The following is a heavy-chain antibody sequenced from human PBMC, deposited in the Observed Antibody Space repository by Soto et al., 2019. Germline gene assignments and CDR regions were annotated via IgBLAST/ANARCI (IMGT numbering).Heavy chain of an antibody. CDR1: GFTFSGSA. J-gene: IGHJ4*02. D-gene: IGHD2-2*01. Sequence: EVQLVESGGGLVQPGGSLKLSCAASGFTFSGSAMHWVRQASGKGLEWVGRIRSKANSYATAYAASVKGRFTISRDDSKNTAYLKMNSLKTEDTAVYYCTSPGSYQLLFDYGGQGPRVTVSS. V-gene: IGHV3-73*02. CDR2: IRSKANSYAT. CDR3: TSPGSYQLLFDY.